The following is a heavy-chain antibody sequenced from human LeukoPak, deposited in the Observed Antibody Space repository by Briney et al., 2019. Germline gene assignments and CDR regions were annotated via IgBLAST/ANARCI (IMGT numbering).Heavy chain of an antibody. Sequence: PGGSLRLSREASGFTFSTYWMTWVRQVPGKGLEWVTKINQDGSEKYYVDSVKGRFTISRDNAKNSLYLQMNSLRAEDTAVYYCARGNGFDSWGQGTLVTVSS. J-gene: IGHJ5*01. V-gene: IGHV3-7*01. CDR2: INQDGSEK. CDR3: ARGNGFDS. CDR1: GFTFSTYW. D-gene: IGHD2-8*01.